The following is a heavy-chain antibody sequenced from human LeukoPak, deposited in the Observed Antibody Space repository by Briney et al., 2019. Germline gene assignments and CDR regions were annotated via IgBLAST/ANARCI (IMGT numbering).Heavy chain of an antibody. J-gene: IGHJ4*02. CDR3: ARDPTDY. Sequence: PGPSLRLSCAPFASTSSGSGVSWAPKPPGKGLEGVDNIKQDGRANSYVASVKGRFTISRDNPKSPLDLQMNSLKAEDTAGYYCARDPTDYWGQGTLVTVSS. V-gene: IGHV3-7*01. CDR2: IKQDGRAN. CDR1: ASTSSGSG.